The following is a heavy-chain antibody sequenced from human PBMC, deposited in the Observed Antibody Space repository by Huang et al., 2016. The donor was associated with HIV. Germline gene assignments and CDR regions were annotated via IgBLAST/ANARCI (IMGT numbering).Heavy chain of an antibody. J-gene: IGHJ3*02. CDR2: IRADNGDT. D-gene: IGHD2-2*01. V-gene: IGHV1-18*01. CDR3: ARDSPLLGVVIVVVPTAPNAFDI. CDR1: GYTFTSYG. Sequence: QVQLVQSGVEVKKPGASVKVSCKASGYTFTSYGISWVRQAPGQGLEWMRLIRADNGDTNYAQNVQGRVTRTTDTSTSTAYMELRSLRSDDTAVYYCARDSPLLGVVIVVVPTAPNAFDIWGQGTMVTVSS.